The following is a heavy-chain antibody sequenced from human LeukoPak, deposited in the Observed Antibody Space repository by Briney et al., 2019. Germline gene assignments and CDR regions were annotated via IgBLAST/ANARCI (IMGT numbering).Heavy chain of an antibody. CDR2: IWYDGSNK. J-gene: IGHJ4*02. D-gene: IGHD4-17*01. CDR1: GFTFSSYG. CDR3: ARDHARTTVVTLDLYYFDY. Sequence: PGGSLRLSCAAPGFTFSSYGMHWVRQAPGKGLEWVAVIWYDGSNKYYADSVKGRFTISRDNSKNTLYLQMNSLRAEDTAVYYCARDHARTTVVTLDLYYFDYWGQGTLVTVSS. V-gene: IGHV3-33*01.